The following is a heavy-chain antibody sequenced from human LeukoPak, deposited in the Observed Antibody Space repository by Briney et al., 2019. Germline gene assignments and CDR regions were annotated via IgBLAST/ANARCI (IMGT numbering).Heavy chain of an antibody. CDR2: FGTRSTSI. D-gene: IGHD3-22*01. CDR1: GFTFSGYS. V-gene: IGHV3-21*01. Sequence: GGSLRLSCTASGFTFSGYSMNWIRQAPGEGLEWVSSFGTRSTSIYHAGSVKGRFAISRDNAKNSLYLQMNSLRAEDTAVYYCAREVSEGFDFWGQGTLVTVSS. J-gene: IGHJ4*02. CDR3: AREVSEGFDF.